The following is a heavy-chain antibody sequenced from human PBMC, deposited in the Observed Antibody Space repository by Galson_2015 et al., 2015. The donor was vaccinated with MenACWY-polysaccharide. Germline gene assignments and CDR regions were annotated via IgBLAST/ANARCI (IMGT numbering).Heavy chain of an antibody. V-gene: IGHV3-33*01. CDR3: AREGSRIVFHAFDI. CDR2: IQYDGSQK. D-gene: IGHD3-10*02. Sequence: SLRLSCAASGSKFSGSGMHWVRQAPGKGLEWVAVIQYDGSQKQYIDSVRGRFSISRDNSKNTLYLEMNSLRAEDTALYYCAREGSRIVFHAFDIWGQGTMVIVSS. CDR1: GSKFSGSG. J-gene: IGHJ3*02.